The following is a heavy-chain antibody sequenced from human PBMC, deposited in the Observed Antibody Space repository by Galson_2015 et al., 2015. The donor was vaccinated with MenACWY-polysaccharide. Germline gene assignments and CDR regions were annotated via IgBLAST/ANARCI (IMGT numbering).Heavy chain of an antibody. CDR2: IRYDGSIK. Sequence: SLRLSCAGSGSRFSNSGIHWVRQAPGKGLEWVAVIRYDGSIKAYADSVKGRFTISRDNSKNTVFLEMNTLGAEDTAVYYCAREGSRIVFHAFDIWGQGTMVTVSS. CDR1: GSRFSNSG. J-gene: IGHJ3*02. D-gene: IGHD2-15*01. CDR3: AREGSRIVFHAFDI. V-gene: IGHV3-33*01.